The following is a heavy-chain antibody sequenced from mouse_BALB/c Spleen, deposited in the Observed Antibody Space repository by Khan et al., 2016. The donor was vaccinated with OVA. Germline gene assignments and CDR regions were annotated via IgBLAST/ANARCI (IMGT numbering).Heavy chain of an antibody. CDR1: GYTFTSYW. CDR3: ASYRYDYFDY. Sequence: QVQLQQSGAELARPGASVKLSCKASGYTFTSYWMQWVKQRPGQGLEWIGTIYPGDGDTRYTQKFKGKATLTADKSSSTAYMQLSSLASEVSAVYYCASYRYDYFDYWGQGTTLTVSS. CDR2: IYPGDGDT. V-gene: IGHV1-87*01. J-gene: IGHJ2*01. D-gene: IGHD2-14*01.